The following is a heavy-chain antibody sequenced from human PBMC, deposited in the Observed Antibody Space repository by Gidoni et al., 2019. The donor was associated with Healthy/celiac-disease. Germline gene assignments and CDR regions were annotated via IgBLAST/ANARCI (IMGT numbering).Heavy chain of an antibody. D-gene: IGHD3-10*01. CDR2: INPSGGST. Sequence: QVQLVQSGAEVQKPGASVKVSCKASGYTFTSYYRHWVRQAPEQGLEWMGIINPSGGSTSYAQKFQGRVTMTRDTSTSTVYMELSSLRSEDTAVYYCAMDYYGSWFDPWGQGTLVTVSS. V-gene: IGHV1-46*01. CDR1: GYTFTSYY. J-gene: IGHJ5*02. CDR3: AMDYYGSWFDP.